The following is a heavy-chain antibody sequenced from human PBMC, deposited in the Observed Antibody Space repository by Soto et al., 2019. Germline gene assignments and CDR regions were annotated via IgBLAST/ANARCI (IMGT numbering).Heavy chain of an antibody. CDR3: ARHPHPDSSSWDPPFDY. V-gene: IGHV1-18*01. CDR1: GYTFITYG. J-gene: IGHJ4*02. D-gene: IGHD6-13*01. CDR2: ITPYNGKT. Sequence: ASVKVSCKASGYTFITYGVTWVRQAPGQGLEWMGWITPYNGKTHYAQKFQDRVTMTTDTAATTAYMELRSLTSDDSAMYYCARHPHPDSSSWDPPFDYWGRGTLVT.